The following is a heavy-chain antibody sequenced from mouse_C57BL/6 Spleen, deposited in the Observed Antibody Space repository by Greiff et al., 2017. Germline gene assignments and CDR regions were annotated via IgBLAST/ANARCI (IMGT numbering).Heavy chain of an antibody. D-gene: IGHD3-2*02. V-gene: IGHV1-81*01. CDR1: GYTFTSYG. Sequence: VKLMESGAELARPGASVKLSCKASGYTFTSYGISWVKQRTGQGLEWIGKIYPRSGNTYYNEKFKGKATLTADKSSSTAYMELRSLTSEDAAVYFCARDSSGYVLDYWGQGTTLTVSS. J-gene: IGHJ2*01. CDR2: IYPRSGNT. CDR3: ARDSSGYVLDY.